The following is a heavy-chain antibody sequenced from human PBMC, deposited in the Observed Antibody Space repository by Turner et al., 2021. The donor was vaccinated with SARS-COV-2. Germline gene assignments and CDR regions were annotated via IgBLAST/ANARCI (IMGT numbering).Heavy chain of an antibody. Sequence: EVQLVESGGGLVKPGGSLRLSCAASGFTVRSNYMSWVRQAQGKGREWVEVIYSGGSTYYADSVKGRFTISRDNSKNTLYLQMNSLRAEDTAVYYCARGYSSGWYQSGAFDIWGQGTMVTVSS. CDR3: ARGYSSGWYQSGAFDI. J-gene: IGHJ3*02. D-gene: IGHD6-19*01. CDR1: GFTVRSNY. V-gene: IGHV3-53*01. CDR2: IYSGGST.